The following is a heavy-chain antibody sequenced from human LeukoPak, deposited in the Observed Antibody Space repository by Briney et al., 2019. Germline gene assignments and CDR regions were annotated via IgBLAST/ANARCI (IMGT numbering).Heavy chain of an antibody. V-gene: IGHV3-7*01. D-gene: IGHD3-10*01. CDR1: GFTFSGYW. Sequence: GGSLRLSCAASGFTFSGYWMSWVRQAPGKGLEWVANIKKDGSEKYYVDSVKGRFTISRDNAKNSLYLQVNSLRAEDTAVYYCARDSEHLYYYGSGSYYNAGGYFDYWGQGTLVTVSS. J-gene: IGHJ4*02. CDR3: ARDSEHLYYYGSGSYYNAGGYFDY. CDR2: IKKDGSEK.